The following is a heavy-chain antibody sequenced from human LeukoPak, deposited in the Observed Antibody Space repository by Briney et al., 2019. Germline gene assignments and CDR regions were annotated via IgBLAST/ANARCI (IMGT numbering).Heavy chain of an antibody. CDR1: GFTFSSYA. J-gene: IGHJ4*02. CDR2: ISGSGGST. Sequence: GGSLRLSCAASGFTFSSYAMSWVRQAPGKGLEWVSAISGSGGSTYYADSVKGRFTISRDNSKNTLYLQMNSLRAEDTAVDSCAKDTPYCSSTSCYSYYFDCWGQGTLVTVSS. V-gene: IGHV3-23*01. CDR3: AKDTPYCSSTSCYSYYFDC. D-gene: IGHD2-2*01.